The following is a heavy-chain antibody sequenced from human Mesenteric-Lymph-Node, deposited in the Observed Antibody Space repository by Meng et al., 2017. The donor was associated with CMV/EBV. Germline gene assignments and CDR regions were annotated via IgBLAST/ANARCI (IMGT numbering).Heavy chain of an antibody. D-gene: IGHD1-1*01. CDR2: IYYSGST. Sequence: GSLRLSCAVYGGSISSYYWSWIRQPPGKGLEWIGYIYYSGSTNYNPSLKSRVTKSVDTSKNQFSLKLSSVTAADTAVYYCARAGSGDYYYYYGMDVWGQGTTVTVSS. J-gene: IGHJ6*02. CDR1: GGSISSYY. V-gene: IGHV4-59*01. CDR3: ARAGSGDYYYYYGMDV.